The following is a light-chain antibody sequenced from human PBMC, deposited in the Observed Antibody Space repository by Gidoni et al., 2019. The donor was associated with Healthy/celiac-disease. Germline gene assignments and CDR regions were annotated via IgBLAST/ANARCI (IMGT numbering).Light chain of an antibody. CDR1: QSISTY. CDR2: AAS. J-gene: IGKJ1*01. Sequence: DIQMTQSPSSLSASVGDRVTITCRASQSISTYLNWYQQKPGKAPKLLIYAASSLPSGVPARFSGSGSWTDFTLTISSLQPEDFATYYCQQSYATPRTFGQGTKVEIK. V-gene: IGKV1-39*01. CDR3: QQSYATPRT.